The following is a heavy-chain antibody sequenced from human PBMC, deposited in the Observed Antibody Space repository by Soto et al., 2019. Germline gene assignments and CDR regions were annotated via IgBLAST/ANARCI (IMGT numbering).Heavy chain of an antibody. CDR2: INPNSGGT. J-gene: IGHJ4*02. CDR1: GYTFTGYY. CDR3: ARDKWFGELPPEVFDY. V-gene: IGHV1-2*02. D-gene: IGHD3-10*01. Sequence: ASVKVSCKASGYTFTGYYMHWVRQAPGQGLEWMGWINPNSGGTNYAQKFQGRVTMTRDTSISTAYMELSRLRSDDTAVYYCARDKWFGELPPEVFDYWGQGTLVTVSS.